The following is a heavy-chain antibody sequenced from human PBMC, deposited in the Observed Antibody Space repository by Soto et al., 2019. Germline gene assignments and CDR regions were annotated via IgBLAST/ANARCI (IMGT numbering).Heavy chain of an antibody. V-gene: IGHV3-21*01. D-gene: IGHD3-22*01. CDR2: ISSSSSYI. Sequence: PGGSLRLACAASVFTFSSYSMNWVREAPGKGLEWVSSISSSSSYIYYADSVKGRFTISRDNAKNSLYLQMNSLRAEDTAVYYCARTYYYYDSSGYHYVYYFDYWGQGTLVT. CDR1: VFTFSSYS. J-gene: IGHJ4*02. CDR3: ARTYYYYDSSGYHYVYYFDY.